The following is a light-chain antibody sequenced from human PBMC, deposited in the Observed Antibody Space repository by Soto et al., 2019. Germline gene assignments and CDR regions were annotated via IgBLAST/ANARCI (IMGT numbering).Light chain of an antibody. V-gene: IGKV3D-15*01. J-gene: IGKJ4*01. CDR1: QSVSST. Sequence: ERVMAQSPATLSVSPGERATLSCRASQSVSSTLAWYQQKPGQAPRLLIYDASNRATGIPARFSGSRSGPEFTLTINSLQSEDFAIYYCQPYNNWPLTFGGGTKVDIK. CDR2: DAS. CDR3: QPYNNWPLT.